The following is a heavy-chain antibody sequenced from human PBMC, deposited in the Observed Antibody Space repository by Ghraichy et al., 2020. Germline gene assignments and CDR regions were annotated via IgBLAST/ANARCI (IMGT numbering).Heavy chain of an antibody. CDR1: GGSISSYY. D-gene: IGHD3-3*01. J-gene: IGHJ6*02. CDR2: IYYSGST. Sequence: SETLSLTRTVSGGSISSYYWSWIRQPPGKGLEWIGYIYYSGSTNYNPSLKSRVTISVDTSKNQFSLKLSSVTAADTAVYYCARQVYFWIGYDYGMDVWGQGTTASVS. CDR3: ARQVYFWIGYDYGMDV. V-gene: IGHV4-59*01.